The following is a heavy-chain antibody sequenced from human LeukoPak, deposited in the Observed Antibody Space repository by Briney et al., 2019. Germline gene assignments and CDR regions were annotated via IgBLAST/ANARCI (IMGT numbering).Heavy chain of an antibody. CDR3: AKALLTSTYYFDF. CDR2: VGTGDDT. CDR1: GFTFSSYA. J-gene: IGHJ4*02. V-gene: IGHV3-23*01. D-gene: IGHD2/OR15-2a*01. Sequence: PGGSLGLSCAASGFTFSSYAMYWVRQAPGKGLEWVSAVGTGDDTYYADSVKGRFTISRDDSKNTLYLQMNSLRAEDTALYYCAKALLTSTYYFDFWGQGTLVTVSS.